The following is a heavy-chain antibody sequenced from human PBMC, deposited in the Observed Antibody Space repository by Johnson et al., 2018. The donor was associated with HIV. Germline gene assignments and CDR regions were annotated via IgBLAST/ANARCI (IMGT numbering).Heavy chain of an antibody. V-gene: IGHV3-9*01. CDR3: TTFGRGTYAFDI. CDR1: GFTFDDYA. J-gene: IGHJ3*02. Sequence: VQLVESGGVVVQPGGSLRLSCAASGFTFDDYAMHWVRQAPGKGLEWVSGISWSSGGIGYADSVKGRFTISRDNAKNSLYLQMNSLRAEDTALYYCTTFGRGTYAFDIWGQGTMVTVSS. D-gene: IGHD1-14*01. CDR2: ISWSSGGI.